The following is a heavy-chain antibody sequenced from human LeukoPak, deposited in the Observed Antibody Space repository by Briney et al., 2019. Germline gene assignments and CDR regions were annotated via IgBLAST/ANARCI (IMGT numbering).Heavy chain of an antibody. J-gene: IGHJ4*02. V-gene: IGHV4-59*08. CDR1: GGSISSYY. CDR2: IYYSGST. D-gene: IGHD3-22*01. CDR3: ARLVLYYYDSSGYYPD. Sequence: SETLSLTCTVSGGSISSYYWSWIQQPPGKGLEWIGYIYYSGSTNYDPSLKSRVTISVDTSKNQFSLKLSSVTAADTAVYYCARLVLYYYDSSGYYPDWGQGTLVTVSS.